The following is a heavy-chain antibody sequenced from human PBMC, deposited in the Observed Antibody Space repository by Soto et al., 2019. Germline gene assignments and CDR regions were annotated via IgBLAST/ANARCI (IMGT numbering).Heavy chain of an antibody. CDR2: ISSSSSTI. J-gene: IGHJ4*02. CDR3: ASTLHYCTSISCYPWLRFVY. Sequence: VQLVESGGGLVQPGGSLRLSCAASGFTFSDYALNWVRQAPGEGLEWISYISSSSSTIYFADSLKGRFTISRDNAKNSLYLQMNSLRDEDTAVYYCASTLHYCTSISCYPWLRFVYWGQGTLVTVSS. V-gene: IGHV3-48*02. CDR1: GFTFSDYA. D-gene: IGHD2-2*01.